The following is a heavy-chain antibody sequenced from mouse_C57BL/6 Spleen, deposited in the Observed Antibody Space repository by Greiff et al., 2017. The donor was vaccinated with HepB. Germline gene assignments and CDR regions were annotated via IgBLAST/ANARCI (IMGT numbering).Heavy chain of an antibody. CDR1: GYSITSGYY. CDR2: ISYDGSN. V-gene: IGHV3-6*01. J-gene: IGHJ2*01. CDR3: ARDPHYYGSSYFDY. Sequence: VQLQESGPGLVKPSQSLSLTCSVTGYSITSGYYWNWIRQFPGNKLEWMGYISYDGSNNYNPSLKNRISITRDTSKNQFFLKLNSVTTEDTATYYCARDPHYYGSSYFDYWGQGTTLTVSS. D-gene: IGHD1-1*01.